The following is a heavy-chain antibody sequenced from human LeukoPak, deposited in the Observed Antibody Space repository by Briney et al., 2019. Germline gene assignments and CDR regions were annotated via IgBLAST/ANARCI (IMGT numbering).Heavy chain of an antibody. V-gene: IGHV3-64*01. D-gene: IGHD4/OR15-4a*01. J-gene: IGHJ3*02. CDR2: ISSNGGST. CDR1: GFTFSSYA. Sequence: GGSLRLSCAASGFTFSSYAMHWVRQAPGKGLEYVSAISSNGGSTYYANSVKGRFTISRDNSKNTLYLQMGSLGAEDMAVYYCASAKGAVGAFDIWGQGTMVTVSS. CDR3: ASAKGAVGAFDI.